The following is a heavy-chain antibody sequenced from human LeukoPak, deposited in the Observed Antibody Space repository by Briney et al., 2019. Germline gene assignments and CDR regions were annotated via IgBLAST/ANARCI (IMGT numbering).Heavy chain of an antibody. CDR2: ISGSGGST. D-gene: IGHD3-22*01. V-gene: IGHV3-23*01. Sequence: GGSLRLSCAASGFTFSSYAMSWVRQAPGKGLEWVSAISGSGGSTYYADSVKGRFTISRDNSKNTLYLQMNSLRAEDTAVYYCAKGPIYYYDSSGYQAPSDYWGQGTLVTVSS. CDR3: AKGPIYYYDSSGYQAPSDY. J-gene: IGHJ4*02. CDR1: GFTFSSYA.